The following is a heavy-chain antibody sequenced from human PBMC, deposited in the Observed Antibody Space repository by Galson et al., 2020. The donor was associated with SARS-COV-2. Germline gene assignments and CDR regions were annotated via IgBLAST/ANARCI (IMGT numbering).Heavy chain of an antibody. D-gene: IGHD3-3*01. V-gene: IGHV4-38-2*01. Sequence: SETLSLTCAVSGYSISSGYYWRWIREPPGRGLECIGSSWHSGSTYYNPSIKSRVTISVDTPKNQFPLKLSSVTAADTAVYYCARQGPGTIFGVVIIPCYFDYGSQGTLVTVSS. J-gene: IGHJ4*02. CDR1: GYSISSGYY. CDR3: ARQGPGTIFGVVIIPCYFDY. CDR2: SWHSGST.